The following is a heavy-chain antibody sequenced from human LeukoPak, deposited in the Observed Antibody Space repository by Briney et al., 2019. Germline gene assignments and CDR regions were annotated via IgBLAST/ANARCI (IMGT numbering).Heavy chain of an antibody. V-gene: IGHV4-59*01. CDR3: ARGGSGWYAGFDY. CDR2: IYYSGST. CDR1: GGSISGYY. D-gene: IGHD6-19*01. J-gene: IGHJ4*02. Sequence: SETLSLTCTVSGGSISGYYWSWIRQPPGKGLEWIGYIYYSGSTNYNPSLKSRVTISVDTSKNQFSLKLSSATAADTAVYYCARGGSGWYAGFDYWGQGTLVTVSS.